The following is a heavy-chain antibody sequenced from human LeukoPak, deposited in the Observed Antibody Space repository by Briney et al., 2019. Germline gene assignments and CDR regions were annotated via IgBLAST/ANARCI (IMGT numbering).Heavy chain of an antibody. CDR2: ISYDGSDQ. D-gene: IGHD4-17*01. V-gene: IGHV3-30*04. Sequence: QAGGSLRLSCTTSGFTFSAYAIHWVRQTPGKGLEWVAVISYDGSDQYYTDFVKGRFILSRDNSNHTVYLQMNSLRPEDTAVYYCARSQYGGYYDMFDYWGQGSLVTVSS. CDR3: ARSQYGGYYDMFDY. CDR1: GFTFSAYA. J-gene: IGHJ4*02.